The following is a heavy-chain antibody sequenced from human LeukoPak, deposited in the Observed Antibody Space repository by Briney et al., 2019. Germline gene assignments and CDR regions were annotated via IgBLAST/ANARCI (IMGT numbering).Heavy chain of an antibody. D-gene: IGHD2-2*01. CDR2: IKGKTDGGTT. CDR3: TTDFEDCSSTSCYSFDY. J-gene: IGHJ4*02. Sequence: GGSLRLSCAASGFTFSNAWMSWVRQAPGKGLEWVGRIKGKTDGGTTDYAAPVKGRFTISRDDSKNTLYLQMNSLKTEDTAVYYCTTDFEDCSSTSCYSFDYWGQGTLVTVSS. V-gene: IGHV3-15*01. CDR1: GFTFSNAW.